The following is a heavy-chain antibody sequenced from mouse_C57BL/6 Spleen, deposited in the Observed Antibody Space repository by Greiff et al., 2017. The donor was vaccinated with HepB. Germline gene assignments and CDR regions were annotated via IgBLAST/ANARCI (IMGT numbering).Heavy chain of an antibody. CDR2: ISDGGSYT. V-gene: IGHV5-4*01. J-gene: IGHJ2*01. D-gene: IGHD1-1*01. Sequence: EVKLVESGGGLVKPGGSLKLSCAASGFTFSSYAMSWVRQTPEKRLEWVATISDGGSYTYYPDNVKGRFTISRDNAKNNLYLQMSHLKSEDTAMYYCAGDGGADYYGSSYFDYWGQGTTLTVSS. CDR1: GFTFSSYA. CDR3: AGDGGADYYGSSYFDY.